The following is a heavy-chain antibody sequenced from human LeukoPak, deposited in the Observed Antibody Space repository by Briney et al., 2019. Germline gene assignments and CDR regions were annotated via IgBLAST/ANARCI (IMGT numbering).Heavy chain of an antibody. CDR3: VYYAYVWGSYPGDP. CDR1: GFTFGTYS. D-gene: IGHD3-16*02. CDR2: ISSRRITV. J-gene: IGHJ5*02. V-gene: IGHV3-48*01. Sequence: GGSLRLSCAASGFTFGTYSMHLVSQAPGKGLEWVSYISSRRITVYFADSVKGRFTISRDNSKNSLYLQMNSLRAEDTAVYYCVYYAYVWGSYPGDPWGQGTLVSVP.